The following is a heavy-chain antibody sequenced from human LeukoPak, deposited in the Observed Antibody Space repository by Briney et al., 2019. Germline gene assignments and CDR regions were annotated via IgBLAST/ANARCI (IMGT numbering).Heavy chain of an antibody. CDR3: AKGGRYYYDSSGYYYEGGSFDY. Sequence: GGSLRLSCAASGFTFSSYAMHWVRQAPGKGLEWVAVISYDGSNKYYADSVKGRFTISRDNSKNTLYLQMNSLRAEDTAVYYCAKGGRYYYDSSGYYYEGGSFDYWGQGTLVTVSS. CDR2: ISYDGSNK. V-gene: IGHV3-30*04. J-gene: IGHJ4*02. D-gene: IGHD3-22*01. CDR1: GFTFSSYA.